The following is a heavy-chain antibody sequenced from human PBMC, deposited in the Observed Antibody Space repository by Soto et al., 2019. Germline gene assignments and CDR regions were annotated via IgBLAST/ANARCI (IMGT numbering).Heavy chain of an antibody. CDR2: IYYSGST. CDR3: ARDKSDFWSGYLYNWFDP. V-gene: IGHV4-59*01. D-gene: IGHD3-3*01. J-gene: IGHJ5*02. Sequence: ETLSLTSTVSGGSISSNYWSWIRQPPGKGLEWIGYIYYSGSTNYNPSLKSRVTISVDTSKNQFSLKLSSVTAADTAVYYCARDKSDFWSGYLYNWFDPWGQGTLVTVSS. CDR1: GGSISSNY.